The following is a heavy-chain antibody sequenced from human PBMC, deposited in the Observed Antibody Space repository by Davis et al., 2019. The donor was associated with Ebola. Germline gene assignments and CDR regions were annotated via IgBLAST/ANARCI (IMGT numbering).Heavy chain of an antibody. D-gene: IGHD5-12*01. J-gene: IGHJ5*02. CDR3: ARGPIVATIRSVNWFDP. V-gene: IGHV1-18*01. CDR1: AYTFTSYG. Sequence: ASVKVSCKASAYTFTSYGISWVRQALGQGLEWMGWISASNGNTNYAHNLQGRVTMTTDTSTSTAYMELRSLRSDDTAVYYCARGPIVATIRSVNWFDPWGQGTLVTVSS. CDR2: ISASNGNT.